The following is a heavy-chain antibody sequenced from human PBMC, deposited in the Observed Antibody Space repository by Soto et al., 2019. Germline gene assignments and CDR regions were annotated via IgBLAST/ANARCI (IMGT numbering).Heavy chain of an antibody. CDR1: GFTFSNYA. J-gene: IGHJ4*02. CDR3: ARGPCGDAAMVINYFDN. D-gene: IGHD5-18*01. Sequence: GGSLRLSCAASGFTFSNYAIHWVRQAPGKGLEWVAVLSYDGNNKHYADSVKGRFTISRDNSKNTLFLQMNSLRAEDTAVYYFARGPCGDAAMVINYFDNWDQGTLVTVSS. CDR2: LSYDGNNK. V-gene: IGHV3-30-3*01.